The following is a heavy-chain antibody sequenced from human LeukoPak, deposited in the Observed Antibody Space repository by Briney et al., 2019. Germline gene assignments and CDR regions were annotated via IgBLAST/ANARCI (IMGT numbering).Heavy chain of an antibody. CDR1: GGSISSSNW. Sequence: PSETLSLTCAVSGGSISSSNWWSWVRQPPGKGLEWIGEIYHSGSTNYNPSLKSRVTISVDKSKNQFSLKLSSATAADTAVYYCARAPRHSIAAAGSSIDYWGQGTLVTVSS. D-gene: IGHD6-13*01. CDR2: IYHSGST. J-gene: IGHJ4*02. CDR3: ARAPRHSIAAAGSSIDY. V-gene: IGHV4-4*02.